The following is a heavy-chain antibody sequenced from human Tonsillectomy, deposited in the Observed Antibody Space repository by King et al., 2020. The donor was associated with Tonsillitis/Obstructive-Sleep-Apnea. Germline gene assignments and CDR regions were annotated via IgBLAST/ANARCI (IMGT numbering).Heavy chain of an antibody. CDR1: GFTFSSYG. J-gene: IGHJ4*02. Sequence: QVQLVESGGGVDQPGRSLRLSCAASGFTFSSYGMHWVRQAPGKGLEWVAVISYDGSNKYYADSVKGRFTISRDNSKNTLYLQMNSLRAEDTAVYYCAKIPRTGGDTDWGQGTLVTVSS. D-gene: IGHD5-18*01. V-gene: IGHV3-30*18. CDR3: AKIPRTGGDTD. CDR2: ISYDGSNK.